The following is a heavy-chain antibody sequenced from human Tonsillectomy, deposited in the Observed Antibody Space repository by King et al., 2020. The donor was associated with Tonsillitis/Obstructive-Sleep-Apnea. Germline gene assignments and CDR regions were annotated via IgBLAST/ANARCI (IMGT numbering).Heavy chain of an antibody. V-gene: IGHV4-59*08. J-gene: IGHJ4*02. CDR3: ARRDTAMAPIDY. CDR1: GGSISSYY. D-gene: IGHD5-18*01. Sequence: QLQESGPGLVKPSETLSLTCTVSGGSISSYYWSWIRQPPGKGLEWIGYIYYSGSTNYNPSLKSRVTISVDTSKNQFSLQLSSVTAADTAVYYCARRDTAMAPIDYWGQGTLVTVSS. CDR2: IYYSGST.